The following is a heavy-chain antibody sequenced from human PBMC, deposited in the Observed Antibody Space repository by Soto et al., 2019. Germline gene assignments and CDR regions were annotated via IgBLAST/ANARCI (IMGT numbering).Heavy chain of an antibody. CDR2: VDPRDSSV. D-gene: IGHD2-2*01. J-gene: IGHJ5*02. Sequence: GESLKISCTGFGYTFTTFWMSWVRQMPGKGLEWMGRVDPRDSSVNYNPSFQGRVTISVDKSISTAYLQWGSLKASDTAMYYCARLFCSTSTCDSWFDPWGQGTLVTVSS. CDR3: ARLFCSTSTCDSWFDP. V-gene: IGHV5-10-1*01. CDR1: GYTFTTFW.